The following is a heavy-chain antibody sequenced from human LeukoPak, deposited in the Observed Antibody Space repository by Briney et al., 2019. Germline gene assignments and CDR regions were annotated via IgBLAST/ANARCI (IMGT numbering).Heavy chain of an antibody. D-gene: IGHD2-8*01. V-gene: IGHV3-74*01. CDR2: INSDESNT. CDR3: GRGGNGIDI. J-gene: IGHJ3*02. Sequence: GGSLRLSCAASGFTFSNYLMHWVRQAPGKGLVWVSRINSDESNTNTYADSVKGRFTISRDNAKNTLYLQMNSLRAEDTAVYFCGRGGNGIDIWGQGTTVIVSS. CDR1: GFTFSNYL.